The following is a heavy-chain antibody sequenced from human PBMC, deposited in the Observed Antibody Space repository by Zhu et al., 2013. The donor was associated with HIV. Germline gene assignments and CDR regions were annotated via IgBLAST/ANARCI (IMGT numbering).Heavy chain of an antibody. J-gene: IGHJ4*02. D-gene: IGHD3-9*01. CDR2: ITAYSRKT. CDR1: GYTFNSYG. Sequence: QVQLVQSGPELKKPGASVKVSCKASGYTFNSYGVSWVRHVPGQGLEWLGWITAYSRKTNYSPRFQGRVTMTADTSTDTAYMELKRLRSDDTAVYYCARADVAGYLLLWGQGTLVTVSS. V-gene: IGHV1-18*01. CDR3: ARADVAGYLLL.